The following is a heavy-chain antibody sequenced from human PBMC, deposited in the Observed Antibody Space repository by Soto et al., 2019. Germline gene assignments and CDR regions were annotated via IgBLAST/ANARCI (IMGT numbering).Heavy chain of an antibody. D-gene: IGHD6-19*01. CDR3: ARAGYSSDDFDY. CDR2: IYYSGST. J-gene: IGHJ4*02. V-gene: IGHV4-59*01. Sequence: SETLSLTCTVSGGSISSYYWSWIRQPPGKGLEWIGYIYYSGSTNYNPSLKSRVTISVDTSKNQFSLKLSSVTAADTAVYYCARAGYSSDDFDYWGQGTLVTVSS. CDR1: GGSISSYY.